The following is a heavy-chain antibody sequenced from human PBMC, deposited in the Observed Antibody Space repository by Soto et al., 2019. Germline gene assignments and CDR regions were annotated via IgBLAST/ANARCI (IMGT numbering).Heavy chain of an antibody. V-gene: IGHV1-69*13. D-gene: IGHD2-21*01. CDR1: GGTFSSYA. J-gene: IGHJ6*02. Sequence: SVKVSCKASGGTFSSYAISWVRQAPGQGLEWMGGIIPIFGTANYAQKFQGRVTITADESTSTAYMELSSLRSEDTAVYYCARDQRLRDSGDYYGMDVWGQGTTVTVSS. CDR3: ARDQRLRDSGDYYGMDV. CDR2: IIPIFGTA.